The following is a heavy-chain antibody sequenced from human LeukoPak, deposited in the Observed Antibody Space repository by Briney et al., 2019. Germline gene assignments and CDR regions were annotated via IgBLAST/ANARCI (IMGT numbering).Heavy chain of an antibody. CDR3: ARDRSLYSQWVAFDY. CDR2: ISSSSSYI. CDR1: GFTFSSYS. Sequence: GGSLRLSCAASGFTFSSYSMNWVRQAPGKGLEWVSSISSSSSYIYYADSVKGRFTISRDNAKNSLYLQMNSLRAEDTAVYYCARDRSLYSQWVAFDYWGQGTLVTVSS. J-gene: IGHJ4*02. V-gene: IGHV3-21*01. D-gene: IGHD5-18*01.